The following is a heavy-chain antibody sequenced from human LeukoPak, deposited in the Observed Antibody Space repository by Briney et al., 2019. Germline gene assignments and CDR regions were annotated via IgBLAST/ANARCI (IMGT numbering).Heavy chain of an antibody. CDR1: GFTFSSYA. CDR3: ARDSSRYSGYDWYFDN. V-gene: IGHV3-64*01. J-gene: IGHJ4*02. D-gene: IGHD5-12*01. Sequence: GGSLRLSCAASGFTFSSYAMSWVRQAPGKGLEYVSTISNTGSSTFYSSSVKGRFTVSRDNSKNTLYLQMGSLRAEDMAVYYCARDSSRYSGYDWYFDNWGQGTLVTVSS. CDR2: ISNTGSST.